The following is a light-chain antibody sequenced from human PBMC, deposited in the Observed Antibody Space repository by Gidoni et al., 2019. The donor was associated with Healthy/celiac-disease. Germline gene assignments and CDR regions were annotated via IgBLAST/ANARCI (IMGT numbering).Light chain of an antibody. CDR1: QNVSSY. CDR3: QQRSNWPPFT. V-gene: IGKV3-11*01. CDR2: DAS. Sequence: EIVLTQSPATLSLSPGERATLSCRASQNVSSYLAWYQQKPGQAPRLLIYDASNRATGIPARFSGSGSGTDFTLTISSLEPEDCAVYYCQQRSNWPPFTFGPGTKVDIK. J-gene: IGKJ3*01.